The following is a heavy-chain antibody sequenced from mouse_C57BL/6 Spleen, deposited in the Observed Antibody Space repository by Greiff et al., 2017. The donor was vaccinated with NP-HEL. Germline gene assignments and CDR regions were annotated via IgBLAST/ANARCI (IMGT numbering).Heavy chain of an antibody. V-gene: IGHV1-80*01. CDR2: IYPGDGDT. D-gene: IGHD4-1*01. Sequence: QVQLKQSGAELVKPGASVKISCKASGYAFSSYWMNWVKQRPGQGLEWIGQIYPGDGDTNYNGKFKGKATLTADKSSSTAYMQLSSLTSEDSAVYCCAREGTGEFFDDWGQGTTLTVSS. CDR1: GYAFSSYW. J-gene: IGHJ2*01. CDR3: AREGTGEFFDD.